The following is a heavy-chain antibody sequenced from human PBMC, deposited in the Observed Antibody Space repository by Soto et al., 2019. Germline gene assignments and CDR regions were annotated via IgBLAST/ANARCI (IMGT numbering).Heavy chain of an antibody. CDR2: IIPMFGIP. CDR1: GGTLNKHA. Sequence: QVQLVQSGAEVKKPGSSVKVSCKASGGTLNKHAITWVRRAPGQGLEWLGGIIPMFGIPNYPQKFQGRVTNTADDSTNTSHMELPRLTSDDTAVYYCARGGTSGWLKGAYDVWGQGTMVTVSS. D-gene: IGHD6-13*01. V-gene: IGHV1-69*01. J-gene: IGHJ3*01. CDR3: ARGGTSGWLKGAYDV.